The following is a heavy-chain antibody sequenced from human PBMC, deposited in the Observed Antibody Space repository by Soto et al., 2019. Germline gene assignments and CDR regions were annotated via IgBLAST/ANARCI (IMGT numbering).Heavy chain of an antibody. J-gene: IGHJ6*02. Sequence: EVQLVESGGGLVQPGGSLRLSCEASGFTFRNYDMHWVRQGTGKGLEWVSGISAAGDPDYADSVEGRFTIARVNAQNSFFLQMHSLRVGDTAVYYCARTDRDFYGLDVWGQGTTVIVSS. CDR2: ISAAGDP. CDR3: ARTDRDFYGLDV. CDR1: GFTFRNYD. V-gene: IGHV3-13*05.